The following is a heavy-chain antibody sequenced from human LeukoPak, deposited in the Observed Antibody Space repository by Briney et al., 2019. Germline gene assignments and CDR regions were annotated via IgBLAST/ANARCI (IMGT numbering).Heavy chain of an antibody. CDR3: ARGDSSGYYSFGTHYSFGTHAFDI. CDR1: GGSISSSSYY. D-gene: IGHD3-22*01. J-gene: IGHJ3*02. Sequence: PSETLSLTCTVSGGSISSSSYYWGWIRQPPGKGLEWIGSIYYSGSTYYNPSLKSRVTISVDTSKNQFSLKLSSVTAADTAVYYCARGDSSGYYSFGTHYSFGTHAFDIWGQGTMVTVSS. CDR2: IYYSGST. V-gene: IGHV4-39*01.